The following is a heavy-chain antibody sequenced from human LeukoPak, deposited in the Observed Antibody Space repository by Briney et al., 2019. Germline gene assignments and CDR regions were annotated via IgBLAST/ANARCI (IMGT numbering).Heavy chain of an antibody. J-gene: IGHJ4*02. V-gene: IGHV3-30*07. CDR2: ISYDGSNK. CDR1: GFTFSSYA. Sequence: GRSLRLSCAASGFTFSSYAMHWVRQAPGKGLEWVAVISYDGSNKYYADSVKGRFTISRDNSKNTLYLQMNSLRAEDTAVYYCARVRGYSYGYPFDYWGQGTLVTVSS. D-gene: IGHD5-18*01. CDR3: ARVRGYSYGYPFDY.